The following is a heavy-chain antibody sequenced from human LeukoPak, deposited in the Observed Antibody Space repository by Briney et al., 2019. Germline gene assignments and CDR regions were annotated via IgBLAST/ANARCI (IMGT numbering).Heavy chain of an antibody. D-gene: IGHD1-14*01. J-gene: IGHJ4*02. V-gene: IGHV3-74*01. CDR2: INSDGSST. Sequence: RGSLRLSCAASGFTFSSYWMHWVRQAPGKGLVWVSRINSDGSSTSYADSVKGRFTISRDNAKNTLYLQMNSLRAEDTAVYYCACPPPGWGTGFDYWGQGTLVTVSS. CDR3: ACPPPGWGTGFDY. CDR1: GFTFSSYW.